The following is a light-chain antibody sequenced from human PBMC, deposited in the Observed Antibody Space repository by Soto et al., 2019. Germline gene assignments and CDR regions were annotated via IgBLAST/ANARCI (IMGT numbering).Light chain of an antibody. CDR2: DVS. V-gene: IGLV2-14*01. Sequence: QSALTQPASVSGSPGQSITISCTGTSSDVGGYNYVSWYQQHPGKAPKLMIYDVSNRPSGVSNRFSGSKSGNTASLTISGLPAEDYADYYCSSYTSSSTLVVFGGGTQLTVL. CDR1: SSDVGGYNY. CDR3: SSYTSSSTLVV. J-gene: IGLJ2*01.